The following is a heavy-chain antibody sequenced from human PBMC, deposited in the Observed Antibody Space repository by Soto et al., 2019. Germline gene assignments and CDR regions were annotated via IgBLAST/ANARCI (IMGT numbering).Heavy chain of an antibody. CDR1: GGSFSGYY. Sequence: TSETLSLTCTVSGGSFSGYYWSWIRQPPGKGLEWIGEINHSGSTNYNPSLKSRVTISVDTSKNQFSLKLSSVTAADTAVYYCARGMVGATRTTRFDPWGQGTLVTVSS. V-gene: IGHV4-34*01. CDR2: INHSGST. D-gene: IGHD1-26*01. J-gene: IGHJ5*02. CDR3: ARGMVGATRTTRFDP.